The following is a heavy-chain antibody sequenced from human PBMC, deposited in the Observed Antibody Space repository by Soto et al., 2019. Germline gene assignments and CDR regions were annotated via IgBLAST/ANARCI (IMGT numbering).Heavy chain of an antibody. CDR2: INPSGGST. D-gene: IGHD2-15*01. CDR1: GYTFTGYY. Sequence: ASVKVSCKASGYTFTGYYMHWVRQAPGQGLEWMGIINPSGGSTSYAQKFQGRVTMTRDTSTSTVYMELSSLRSEDTAVYYCASNLYCSGGSCYVNYWGQGTLVTVSS. J-gene: IGHJ4*02. CDR3: ASNLYCSGGSCYVNY. V-gene: IGHV1-46*01.